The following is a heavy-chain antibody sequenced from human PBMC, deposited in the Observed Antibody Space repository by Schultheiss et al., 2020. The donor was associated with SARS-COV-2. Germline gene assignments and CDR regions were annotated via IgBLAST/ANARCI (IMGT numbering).Heavy chain of an antibody. D-gene: IGHD1-1*01. CDR3: ARDPPGKDDLDY. CDR1: GYTFTSYA. V-gene: IGHV1-3*01. CDR2: INAGNGYT. Sequence: ASVKVSCKASGYTFTSYAMHWVRQAPGQRLEWMGWINAGNGYTSYAQKVQGRVTMTIDTSTSTAYMELRRLRSDDTAVYYCARDPPGKDDLDYWGQGTLVTVSS. J-gene: IGHJ4*02.